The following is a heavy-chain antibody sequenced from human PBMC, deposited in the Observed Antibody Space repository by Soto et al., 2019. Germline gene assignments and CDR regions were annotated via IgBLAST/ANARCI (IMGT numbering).Heavy chain of an antibody. CDR2: ISGSGYAT. D-gene: IGHD4-17*01. CDR1: GFTFSSYA. V-gene: IGHV3-23*01. J-gene: IGHJ6*02. Sequence: EVQLLESGGGLVQPGGSLRLSCAASGFTFSSYAMSWVRQAPGMGLEWVSVISGSGYATYYADSVKGPFTVSRDNSNNTVYLQMNSLRAEDTAVYYCAKEETVLVNYYYYYGMDVWGQGTTVTVSS. CDR3: AKEETVLVNYYYYYGMDV.